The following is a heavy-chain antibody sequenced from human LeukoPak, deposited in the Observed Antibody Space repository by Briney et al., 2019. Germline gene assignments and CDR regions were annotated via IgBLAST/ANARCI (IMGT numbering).Heavy chain of an antibody. V-gene: IGHV3-23*01. Sequence: GGSLRLSCAASGFTFSSYAMSWVRQAPGKGLEWVSAISGSGGSTYYADSVKGRFTISRDNSKNTLDLQMNSLRAEDTAVYYCANRAAGTLYFDYWGQGNLVTVSS. CDR1: GFTFSSYA. D-gene: IGHD6-13*01. CDR3: ANRAAGTLYFDY. J-gene: IGHJ4*02. CDR2: ISGSGGST.